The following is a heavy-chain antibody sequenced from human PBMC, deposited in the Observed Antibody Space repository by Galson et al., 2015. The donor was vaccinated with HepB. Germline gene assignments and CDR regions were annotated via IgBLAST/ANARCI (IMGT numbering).Heavy chain of an antibody. CDR3: ARTYGDYELGYYYYYGMDV. CDR2: ISSSGSTI. CDR1: GFTFSSYE. V-gene: IGHV3-48*03. D-gene: IGHD4-17*01. J-gene: IGHJ6*02. Sequence: LRLSCAASGFTFSSYEMNWVRQAPGKGLEWVSYISSSGSTIYYADSVKGRFTISRDNAKNSLYLQMNSLRAEDTAVYYCARTYGDYELGYYYYYGMDVWGQGTTVTVSS.